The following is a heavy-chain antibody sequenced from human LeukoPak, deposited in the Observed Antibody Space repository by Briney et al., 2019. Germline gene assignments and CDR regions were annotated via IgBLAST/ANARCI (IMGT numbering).Heavy chain of an antibody. V-gene: IGHV1-2*06. J-gene: IGHJ3*02. Sequence: ASVKVSCKASGYTFTSYYMHWVRQAPGQGLEWMGRLNPNYRDTNFAQRFQGRVTMTRDTTITTAFMEVNNLRSDDTAIYYCARGAYDYDAFDIWGQGTLVTVSS. D-gene: IGHD4-11*01. CDR3: ARGAYDYDAFDI. CDR1: GYTFTSYY. CDR2: LNPNYRDT.